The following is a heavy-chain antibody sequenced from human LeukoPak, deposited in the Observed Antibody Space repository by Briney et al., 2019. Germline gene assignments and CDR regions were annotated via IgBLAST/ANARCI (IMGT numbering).Heavy chain of an antibody. Sequence: WASVKVSCKASGGTFSSYAISWVRQAPGQGLEWMGRIIPILGIANYAQKFQGRVTITADKSTSTAYMELSSLRSEDTAVYYCARSRVDTDPVLRYWGQGTLVTVSS. CDR1: GGTFSSYA. CDR3: ARSRVDTDPVLRY. V-gene: IGHV1-69*04. CDR2: IIPILGIA. J-gene: IGHJ4*02. D-gene: IGHD5-18*01.